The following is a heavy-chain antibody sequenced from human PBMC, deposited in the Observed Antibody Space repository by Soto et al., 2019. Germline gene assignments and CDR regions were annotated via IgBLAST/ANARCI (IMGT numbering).Heavy chain of an antibody. J-gene: IGHJ4*02. CDR3: ARGAHYDSSGYYYFY. CDR2: IIPLFGTA. CDR1: GGTFSTYA. V-gene: IGHV1-69*13. Sequence: SVKVSCKASGGTFSTYAIDWVRQAPGQGLEWMGGIIPLFGTAKYAQNFQGRITITADESTNTAYMELRSLRSQDTAVYYCARGAHYDSSGYYYFYWGQGTLVTVSS. D-gene: IGHD3-22*01.